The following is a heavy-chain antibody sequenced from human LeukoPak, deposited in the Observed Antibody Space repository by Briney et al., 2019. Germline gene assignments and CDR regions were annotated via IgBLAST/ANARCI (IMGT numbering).Heavy chain of an antibody. J-gene: IGHJ6*02. V-gene: IGHV4-4*07. CDR1: GGSISSYY. Sequence: SETLSLTCTVSGGSISSYYLSWIRQPAGKGLEWIGRIYTSGSTNYNPSLKSRVTMSVDTSKNQFSLKLSSVTAADTAVYYCARAHDSSGYARYYYYGMDVWGQGTTVTVSS. D-gene: IGHD3-22*01. CDR2: IYTSGST. CDR3: ARAHDSSGYARYYYYGMDV.